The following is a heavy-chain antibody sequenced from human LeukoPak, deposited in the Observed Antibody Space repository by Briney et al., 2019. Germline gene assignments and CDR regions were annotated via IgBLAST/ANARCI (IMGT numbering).Heavy chain of an antibody. V-gene: IGHV3-21*01. J-gene: IGHJ5*02. CDR2: ISSSSSYI. D-gene: IGHD6-19*01. Sequence: GGSLRLSCAASGFTFSSYSMNWVRQAPGKGLEWVSSISSSSSYIYYADSVKGRFTISRDNAKNSLYLQMNSLRAEDTAVYYCARGPSSGWYLKGWFDPWGQGTLVTVSS. CDR3: ARGPSSGWYLKGWFDP. CDR1: GFTFSSYS.